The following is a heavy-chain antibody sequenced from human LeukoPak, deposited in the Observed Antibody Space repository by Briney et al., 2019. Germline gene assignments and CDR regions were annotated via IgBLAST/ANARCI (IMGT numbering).Heavy chain of an antibody. CDR2: TYYSGST. J-gene: IGHJ3*02. Sequence: SETLSLTCTVSGGSISSYYWSWIRQPPGKGLEWIGYTYYSGSTNYNPSLKSRVTISVDTSKNQFSLKLSSVTAADTAVYYCASRRVTYYYDSSGYYAPLYYAFDIWGQGTMVTVSS. D-gene: IGHD3-22*01. CDR3: ASRRVTYYYDSSGYYAPLYYAFDI. V-gene: IGHV4-59*01. CDR1: GGSISSYY.